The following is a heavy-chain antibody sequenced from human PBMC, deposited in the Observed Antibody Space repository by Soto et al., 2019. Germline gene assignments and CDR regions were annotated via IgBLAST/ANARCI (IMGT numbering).Heavy chain of an antibody. CDR2: ISGSGGST. D-gene: IGHD5-18*01. J-gene: IGHJ4*02. Sequence: HPGGSLRLSCAASGFTFSSYAMSWVRQAPGKGLEWVSAISGSGGSTYYADSVKGRFTISRDNSKNTLYLQMNSLRAEDTAVYYCAKESSRYSYGPAYYFDYWGQGTLVTVSS. CDR1: GFTFSSYA. V-gene: IGHV3-23*01. CDR3: AKESSRYSYGPAYYFDY.